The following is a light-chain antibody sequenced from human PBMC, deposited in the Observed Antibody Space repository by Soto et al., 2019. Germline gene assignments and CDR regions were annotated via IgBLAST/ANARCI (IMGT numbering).Light chain of an antibody. V-gene: IGLV1-44*01. J-gene: IGLJ3*02. Sequence: QSVLTQPPSASGTPGQSVTISCSGGTSNVGRNAVNSYQQFPGSAPRLLIQLHNQRPSGVPTRFSASKSGTSASLAISGLQSEDEADYYCGTWDDSLNAMLFGGGTKLTVL. CDR3: GTWDDSLNAML. CDR2: LHN. CDR1: TSNVGRNA.